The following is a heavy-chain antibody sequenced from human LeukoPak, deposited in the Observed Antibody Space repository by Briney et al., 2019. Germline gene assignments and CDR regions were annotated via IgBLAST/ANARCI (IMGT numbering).Heavy chain of an antibody. CDR2: ISSSGNTI. V-gene: IGHV3-48*03. CDR3: ARGPYDF. J-gene: IGHJ4*02. CDR1: GFTFNSYE. Sequence: PGGSLRLSCAASGFTFNSYEMSWVRQAPGRGLEWVSYISSSGNTIYYADSVRGRFTISRDNAKNSLYLQMNSLRVEDTAVYFCARGPYDFWGQGTLVTVSS.